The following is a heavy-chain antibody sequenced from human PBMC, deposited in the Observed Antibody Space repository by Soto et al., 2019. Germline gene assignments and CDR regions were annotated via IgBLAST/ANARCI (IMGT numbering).Heavy chain of an antibody. CDR1: GYTFTSYD. D-gene: IGHD6-19*01. CDR3: ARLRSSGRDDAFDI. J-gene: IGHJ3*02. V-gene: IGHV1-8*01. Sequence: ASVKVSCKASGYTFTSYDINWVRRATGQGLEWMGWMNPNSGNTGYAQKFQGRVTMTRNTSISTAYMELSSLRSEDTAVYYCARLRSSGRDDAFDIWGQGTMVTVSS. CDR2: MNPNSGNT.